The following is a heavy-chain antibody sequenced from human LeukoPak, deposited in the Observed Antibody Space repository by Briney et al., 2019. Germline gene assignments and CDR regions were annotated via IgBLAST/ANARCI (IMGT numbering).Heavy chain of an antibody. Sequence: SETLSLTCTVSGGSISSGDYYWSWIRQPPGKGLEWIGYIYYSGSTYYNPSLKSRVTISVDTSKNQFSLKLSSVTAADTAVYYCARDTRCSGGSCYSGYYYGMGVWGQGTTVTVSS. CDR2: IYYSGST. CDR1: GGSISSGDYY. CDR3: ARDTRCSGGSCYSGYYYGMGV. D-gene: IGHD2-15*01. J-gene: IGHJ6*02. V-gene: IGHV4-30-4*01.